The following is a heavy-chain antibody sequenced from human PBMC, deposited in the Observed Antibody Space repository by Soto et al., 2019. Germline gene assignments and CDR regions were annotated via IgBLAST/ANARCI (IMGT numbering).Heavy chain of an antibody. Sequence: QLQLQESGPGLVKPSETLSLTCTVSGDSISSNNYYWGWIRQPPGKGLEWIGSMYHSGNTYHNPSRKSRLTTSPNTANNQLSLHRRAVTAADTAVYYCARHRGPTGPNYWGQGTLVTVSS. D-gene: IGHD3-10*01. J-gene: IGHJ4*02. CDR3: ARHRGPTGPNY. V-gene: IGHV4-39*01. CDR1: GDSISSNNYY. CDR2: MYHSGNT.